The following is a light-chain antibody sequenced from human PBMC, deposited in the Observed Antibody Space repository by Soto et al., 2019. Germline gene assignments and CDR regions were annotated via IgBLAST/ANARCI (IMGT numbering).Light chain of an antibody. V-gene: IGLV2-23*01. CDR1: SSDVGSYDL. J-gene: IGLJ2*01. CDR2: EGS. CDR3: CSLAGGDTLI. Sequence: QSVLTQPASVSGSPGQSITISCSGTSSDVGSYDLVAWYQQHPGKAPKLTIYEGSKRPSGVSNRFSGSKSGNTASLTISGLQAEDEADYYCCSLAGGDTLIFGGGTKVTVL.